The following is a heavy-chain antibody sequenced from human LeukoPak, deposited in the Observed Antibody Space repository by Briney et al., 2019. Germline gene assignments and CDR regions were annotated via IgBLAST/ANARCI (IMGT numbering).Heavy chain of an antibody. D-gene: IGHD5-18*01. J-gene: IGHJ4*02. CDR3: GRARGNSYGYVY. CDR2: MNPNSGNT. V-gene: IGHV1-8*01. CDR1: GYTFTSYD. Sequence: ASVKVSCKASGYTFTSYDINWVRQATGQGLEWMGWMNPNSGNTGYAQKFQGRVTMTRNTSISTAYMELSSLRSEDTAVYYCGRARGNSYGYVYGGQGTLVTVSS.